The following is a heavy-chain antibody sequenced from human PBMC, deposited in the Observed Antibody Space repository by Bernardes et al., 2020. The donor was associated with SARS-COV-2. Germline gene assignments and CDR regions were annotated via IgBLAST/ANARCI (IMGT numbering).Heavy chain of an antibody. V-gene: IGHV3-23*01. CDR1: GFTFSSCA. CDR2: IGGGGDT. D-gene: IGHD6-19*01. J-gene: IGHJ4*02. Sequence: GGSLRLSRVASGFTFSSCAMGWVRQAPGKGLEWVSLIGGGGDTYYADSVQGRLTISRDNSKNTLYLQMNSLRAEDTAVYYCAKAPSTGWGSDYFDYWGQGALLTVSS. CDR3: AKAPSTGWGSDYFDY.